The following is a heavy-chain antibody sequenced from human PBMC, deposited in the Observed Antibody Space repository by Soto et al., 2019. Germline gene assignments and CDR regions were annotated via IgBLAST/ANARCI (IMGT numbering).Heavy chain of an antibody. J-gene: IGHJ5*02. CDR1: GFTSRSFT. CDR3: TRDASRDSSARGWFDP. V-gene: IGHV3-21*01. Sequence: GGSLRLSCAASGFTSRSFTMNWVRQAPGKGLEWVSTISSNSAYIYYTDALRGRFTISRDNAKNSLHLQMNSLRAEDTAVYYCTRDASRDSSARGWFDPWGPGTLVTVSS. D-gene: IGHD6-13*01. CDR2: ISSNSAYI.